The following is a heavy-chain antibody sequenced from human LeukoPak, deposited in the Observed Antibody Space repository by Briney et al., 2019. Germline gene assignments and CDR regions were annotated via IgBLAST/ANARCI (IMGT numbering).Heavy chain of an antibody. J-gene: IGHJ4*02. CDR2: ISGSGGRT. V-gene: IGHV3-23*01. Sequence: PGRSLRLSCAASGFTFSSYGMHWVRQAPGKGLEWVSAISGSGGRTYYADAVKGRFTISRDNSKNTLYLQMNSLRAEDTAVYYCAKDGTDYGDYGFDYWGQGTLVTVSS. CDR1: GFTFSSYG. D-gene: IGHD4-17*01. CDR3: AKDGTDYGDYGFDY.